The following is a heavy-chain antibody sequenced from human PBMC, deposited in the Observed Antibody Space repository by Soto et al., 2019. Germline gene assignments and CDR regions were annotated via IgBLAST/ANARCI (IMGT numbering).Heavy chain of an antibody. CDR3: ARGHGSGWTLNNWFDP. V-gene: IGHV4-34*01. CDR2: INHSGST. CDR1: GGSFSGYY. D-gene: IGHD6-19*01. Sequence: PSETLSLTCAVYGGSFSGYYWSWIRQPPGKGLEWIGEINHSGSTNYNPSLKSRVTISVDTSKNQFSLKLSSVTAADTAVYYCARGHGSGWTLNNWFDPWGQGTLVTVSS. J-gene: IGHJ5*02.